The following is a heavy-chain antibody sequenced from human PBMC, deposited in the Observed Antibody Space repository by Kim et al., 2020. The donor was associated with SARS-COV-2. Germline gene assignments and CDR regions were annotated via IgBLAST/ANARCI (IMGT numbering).Heavy chain of an antibody. Sequence: ASVKVSCKALENNYMYWVRQAPGQGLEWIGMITPSGDTTASAQKFKGRLTMARDTSARTGYMELSRLKSDDTAVYYCATGGDISTAYNWGQGTLVTVSS. CDR2: ITPSGDTT. CDR1: ENNY. J-gene: IGHJ4*02. D-gene: IGHD3-9*01. V-gene: IGHV1-46*01. CDR3: ATGGDISTAYN.